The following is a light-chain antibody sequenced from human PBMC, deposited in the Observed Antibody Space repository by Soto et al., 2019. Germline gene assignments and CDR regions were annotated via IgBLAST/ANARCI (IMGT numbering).Light chain of an antibody. CDR2: EDN. V-gene: IGLV6-57*01. CDR3: QSYDDTNHGV. Sequence: NFMLTQPHSVSESPGKTVTISCTRSSGSIASKYVQWYQQRPGSSPTTVISEDNQRPSGVPDRFSGSIDRSSNSASLTISGLQTEDEADYYRQSYDDTNHGVFGGGTKLTVL. CDR1: SGSIASKY. J-gene: IGLJ3*02.